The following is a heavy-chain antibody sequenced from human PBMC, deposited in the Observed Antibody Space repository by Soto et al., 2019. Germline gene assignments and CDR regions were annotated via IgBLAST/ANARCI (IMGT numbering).Heavy chain of an antibody. J-gene: IGHJ4*02. V-gene: IGHV3-48*01. CDR2: ISSSSSTI. D-gene: IGHD7-27*01. Sequence: GGSLRLSCAASGFTFSSYSMNWVRQAPGKGLEWVSYISSSSSTIYYADSVKGRFTISRDNAKNSLYLQMNSLRAEDTAVYYCARGWGFDYWGQGTLVTVSS. CDR1: GFTFSSYS. CDR3: ARGWGFDY.